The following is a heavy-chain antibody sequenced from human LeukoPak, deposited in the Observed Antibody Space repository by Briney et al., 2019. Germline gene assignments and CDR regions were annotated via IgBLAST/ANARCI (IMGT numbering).Heavy chain of an antibody. V-gene: IGHV3-74*01. CDR1: GFTFSSYW. D-gene: IGHD5-12*01. J-gene: IGHJ4*02. CDR2: INSDGSST. CDR3: ARASGYDLDY. Sequence: PGGSLSLSCAASGFTFSSYWMHWVRQGPGKGLVWVSRINSDGSSTSYADSVKGRLTISRDNAKNTLYLQMNSLRAEDTAVYYCARASGYDLDYWGQGTLVTVSS.